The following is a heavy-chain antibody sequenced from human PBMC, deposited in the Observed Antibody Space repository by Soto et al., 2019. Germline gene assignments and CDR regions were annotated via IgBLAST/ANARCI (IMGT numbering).Heavy chain of an antibody. Sequence: SETLSLTCAVSGYSISSGYYWGWIRQPPGKGLEWIGSIYHSGSTYYNPSLKSRVTISVDTSKNQFSLKLSSVTAADTTVYYCARGKGRGSGSYNRDDAFDIWGQGTMVTVSS. CDR2: IYHSGST. CDR1: GYSISSGYY. D-gene: IGHD1-26*01. CDR3: ARGKGRGSGSYNRDDAFDI. V-gene: IGHV4-38-2*01. J-gene: IGHJ3*02.